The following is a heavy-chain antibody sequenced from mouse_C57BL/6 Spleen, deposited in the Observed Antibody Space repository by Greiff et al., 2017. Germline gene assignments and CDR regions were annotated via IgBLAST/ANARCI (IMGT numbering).Heavy chain of an antibody. CDR3: AGDRHLYSKRGYFGV. V-gene: IGHV5-4*01. D-gene: IGHD2-5*01. J-gene: IGHJ1*03. Sequence: EVQRVESGGGLVKPGGSLKLSCAASGFTFSSYAMSWVRQTPEKRLEWVATISDGGSYTYYPDNVKGRFTISRDNAKNNLYLQMRHLKSEDTAMYYCAGDRHLYSKRGYFGVWGTGTTVTVSS. CDR1: GFTFSSYA. CDR2: ISDGGSYT.